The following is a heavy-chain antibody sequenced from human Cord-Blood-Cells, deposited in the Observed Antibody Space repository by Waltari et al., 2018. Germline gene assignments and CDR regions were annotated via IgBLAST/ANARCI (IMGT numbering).Heavy chain of an antibody. CDR2: ISYDGSNK. CDR1: GFTFSSYG. Sequence: QVQLVESGGGVVQPGRSLRLSCAASGFTFSSYGMHWVRQAPGTGLEWVAVISYDGSNKYYADSGKGRFTISRDNSKNTLYRQMNSLRAEDTAVYYCAKDVKKYCSGGSCYFDYWGQGTLVTVSS. CDR3: AKDVKKYCSGGSCYFDY. V-gene: IGHV3-30*18. J-gene: IGHJ4*02. D-gene: IGHD2-15*01.